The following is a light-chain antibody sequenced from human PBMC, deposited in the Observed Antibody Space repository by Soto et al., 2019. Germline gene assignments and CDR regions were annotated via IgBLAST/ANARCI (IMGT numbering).Light chain of an antibody. J-gene: IGLJ1*01. CDR2: DVN. Sequence: QSALTQPASVSGSPGQSITISCTGTSSDVGGYNYVSWYLQHPGKAPTLMIYDVNYRPSGVSDRFSGSKSGNTASLTISGLRAEDEADYYCSSFTSSTSYVFGTGTRSPS. V-gene: IGLV2-14*01. CDR1: SSDVGGYNY. CDR3: SSFTSSTSYV.